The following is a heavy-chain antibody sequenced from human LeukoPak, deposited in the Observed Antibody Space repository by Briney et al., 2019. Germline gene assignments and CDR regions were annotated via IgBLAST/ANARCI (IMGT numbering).Heavy chain of an antibody. CDR1: GFTFSSYW. Sequence: PGGSLRLSCAASGFTFSSYWMGWVRQAPGKRLEWVANMNIDGSEKYYADSAKGRFTISRDNAKNSLYLQMNSLRAEDTAVYYCARGSGSSSLIDYWGQGTLVTVSS. CDR2: MNIDGSEK. J-gene: IGHJ4*02. V-gene: IGHV3-7*01. D-gene: IGHD6-13*01. CDR3: ARGSGSSSLIDY.